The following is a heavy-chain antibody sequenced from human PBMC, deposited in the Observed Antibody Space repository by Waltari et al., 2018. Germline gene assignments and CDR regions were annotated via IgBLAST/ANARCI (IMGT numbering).Heavy chain of an antibody. CDR3: ARGKFRRYSSAGCYFDY. CDR1: GGSFSGYY. D-gene: IGHD6-25*01. V-gene: IGHV4-34*01. J-gene: IGHJ4*02. CDR2: INHSGST. Sequence: QVQLQQWGAGLLKPSETLSLTCAVYGGSFSGYYWSWIRQPPGKGLEWIGEINHSGSTNSNPSLKSRVTISVDTSKNQFSLKLSSVTAADTAVYYCARGKFRRYSSAGCYFDYWGQGTLVTVSS.